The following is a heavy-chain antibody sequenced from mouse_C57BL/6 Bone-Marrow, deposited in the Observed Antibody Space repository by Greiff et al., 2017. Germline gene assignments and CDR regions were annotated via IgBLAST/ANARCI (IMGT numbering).Heavy chain of an antibody. CDR2: IAPNSGGT. CDR1: GYTFTSYW. D-gene: IGHD3-2*02. CDR3: ARGGTAQAVAY. V-gene: IGHV1-72*01. Sequence: QVQLQQPGAELVKPGASVKLSCKASGYTFTSYWMHWVKQRPGRGLEWIGRIAPNSGGTKYNEKFKSKATLTVDKPSSTAYMQLSSLTSEDSAVYYCARGGTAQAVAYWGQGTLVTVSA. J-gene: IGHJ3*01.